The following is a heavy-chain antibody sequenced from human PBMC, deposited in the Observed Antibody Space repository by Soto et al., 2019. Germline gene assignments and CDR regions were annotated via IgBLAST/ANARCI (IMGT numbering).Heavy chain of an antibody. CDR3: ARDPGSELVWFEVNYGMDV. V-gene: IGHV3-30*04. Sequence: QVQLVESGGGVVQPGRSLRLSCAASGFNLNHYAMHWVRQAPGKGLEWVAVISFDGSSKYYADSVKGRFTISRDNSKNTLYLQMNSLIAEDTAVYYCARDPGSELVWFEVNYGMDVWGQGTTVTVSS. CDR2: ISFDGSSK. CDR1: GFNLNHYA. J-gene: IGHJ6*02. D-gene: IGHD3-10*01.